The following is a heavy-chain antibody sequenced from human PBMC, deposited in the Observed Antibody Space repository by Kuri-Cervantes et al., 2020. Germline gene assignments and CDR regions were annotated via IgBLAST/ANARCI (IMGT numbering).Heavy chain of an antibody. Sequence: LSLTCAASGFTFSSYAMSWVRQAPGKGLEWVSAISGSGGSTYYADSVKGRFTISRDNSKNTLYLQMNSLRAEDTAVYYCAKGNIAAAGLDFDYWGQGTLVTVSS. J-gene: IGHJ4*02. CDR1: GFTFSSYA. V-gene: IGHV3-23*01. D-gene: IGHD6-13*01. CDR2: ISGSGGST. CDR3: AKGNIAAAGLDFDY.